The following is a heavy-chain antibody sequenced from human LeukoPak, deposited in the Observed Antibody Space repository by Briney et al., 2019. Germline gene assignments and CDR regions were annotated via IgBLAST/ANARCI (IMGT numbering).Heavy chain of an antibody. CDR3: ARNAYSSDWSGDFDY. Sequence: GRSLRLSCAASGFTFSSYAMHWVRQAPGKGLEWVAFISYDGSNKYYADSVKGRFTISRDNSKNTLFLQMNSLRAEDTAVYYCARNAYSSDWSGDFDYWGQGTLVSVSS. CDR1: GFTFSSYA. V-gene: IGHV3-30*04. CDR2: ISYDGSNK. D-gene: IGHD6-19*01. J-gene: IGHJ4*02.